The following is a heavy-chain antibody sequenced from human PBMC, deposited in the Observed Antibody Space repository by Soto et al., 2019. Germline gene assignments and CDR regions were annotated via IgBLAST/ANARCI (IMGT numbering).Heavy chain of an antibody. V-gene: IGHV3-74*01. D-gene: IGHD2-21*01. J-gene: IGHJ4*02. CDR1: GFTFTNYW. CDR3: TTLFVY. Sequence: GGSLRLSCAASGFTFTNYWMHWVRQVPGKGLVWVSRIDGIGTVTSYSDSVRGRFTISRDNAENMLYLQMNSLRAEGTAVYYCTTLFVYWGPGTLLTVSS. CDR2: IDGIGTVT.